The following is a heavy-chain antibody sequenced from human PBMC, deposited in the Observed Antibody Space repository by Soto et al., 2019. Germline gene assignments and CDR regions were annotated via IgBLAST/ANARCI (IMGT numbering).Heavy chain of an antibody. CDR1: GDSVGNGPHY. CDR2: IYYSGST. CDR3: ARVGTSCHSGGCYYYYGLGV. J-gene: IGHJ6*02. D-gene: IGHD1-26*01. V-gene: IGHV4-61*01. Sequence: QVRLQESGPGLVKPSETLSLSCLVSGDSVGNGPHYWSWIRQPPGKGLEWIGYIYYSGSTNFNPSHERRVNISIDTSKNQLSLKLRSVTAADAAVYCCARVGTSCHSGGCYYYYGLGVWGQGTTVAISS.